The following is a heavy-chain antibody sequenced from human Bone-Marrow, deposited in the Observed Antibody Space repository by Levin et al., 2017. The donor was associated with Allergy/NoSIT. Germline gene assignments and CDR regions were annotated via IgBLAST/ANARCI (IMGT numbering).Heavy chain of an antibody. CDR1: GGSISSSSYY. V-gene: IGHV4-39*01. J-gene: IGHJ4*02. Sequence: SQTLSLTCTVSGGSISSSSYYWGWIRQPPGKGLEWIGSIYYSGSTYYNPSLKSRVTISVDTSKNQFSLKLSSVTAADTAVYYCARHDFSTGWFGESTLDYWGQGTLVTVSS. D-gene: IGHD3-10*01. CDR3: ARHDFSTGWFGESTLDY. CDR2: IYYSGST.